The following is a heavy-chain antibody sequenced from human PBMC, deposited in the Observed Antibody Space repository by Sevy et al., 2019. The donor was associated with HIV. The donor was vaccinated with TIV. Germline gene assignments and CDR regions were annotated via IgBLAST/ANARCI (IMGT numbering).Heavy chain of an antibody. CDR1: GYSISSGYY. CDR3: ARDTYYYDSSGDYLTIYYYYGMDV. Sequence: SETLSLTCTVSGYSISSGYYRGWIRQPPGKGLEWIGSIYHSGSTYYNPSLKSRVTISVDTSKNQFSLKLSSVTAADTAVYYCARDTYYYDSSGDYLTIYYYYGMDVWGQGTTVTVSS. D-gene: IGHD3-22*01. CDR2: IYHSGST. J-gene: IGHJ6*02. V-gene: IGHV4-38-2*02.